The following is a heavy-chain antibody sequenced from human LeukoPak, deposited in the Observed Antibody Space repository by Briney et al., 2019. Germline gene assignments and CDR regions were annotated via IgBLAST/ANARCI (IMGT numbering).Heavy chain of an antibody. CDR3: AKDLRSVAGTTIDY. D-gene: IGHD6-19*01. CDR2: IYHSGST. CDR1: GYSISSGYY. J-gene: IGHJ4*02. Sequence: SETLSLTCTVSGYSISSGYYWGWIRQPPGKGLEWIGSIYHSGSTYYNPSLKSRVTISVDTSKNQFSLKLSSVTAADTAVYYCAKDLRSVAGTTIDYWGQGTLVTVSS. V-gene: IGHV4-38-2*02.